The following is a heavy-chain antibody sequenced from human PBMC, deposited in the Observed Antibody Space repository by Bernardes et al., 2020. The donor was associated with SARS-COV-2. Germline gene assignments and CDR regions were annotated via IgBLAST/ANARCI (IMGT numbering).Heavy chain of an antibody. CDR2: IIPGGSST. D-gene: IGHD6-19*01. CDR3: AKGGYSSGGY. CDR1: GLTFSSFA. Sequence: GGSLKLSCASSGLTFSSFAMHWVRQALGVGLDWFSGIIPGGSSTYYAGSVKGQFTISRDNSKTTLYLQMNSLRAEDTAVYYCAKGGYSSGGYWGQGTLVIVSS. V-gene: IGHV3-23*01. J-gene: IGHJ4*02.